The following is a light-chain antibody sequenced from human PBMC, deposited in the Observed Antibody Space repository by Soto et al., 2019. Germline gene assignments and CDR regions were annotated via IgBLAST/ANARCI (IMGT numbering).Light chain of an antibody. CDR1: QSVRSN. CDR2: GAF. J-gene: IGKJ5*01. Sequence: EIVMTQSPATLSVSPGERVTLSCRASQSVRSNLAWYQQKPGQAPRLLIYGAFIRATGIPARFSGSGSGTEFSLNITSLQSEDFAVYYGQKYEIRPPITFGQGTRLEIK. CDR3: QKYEIRPPIT. V-gene: IGKV3D-15*01.